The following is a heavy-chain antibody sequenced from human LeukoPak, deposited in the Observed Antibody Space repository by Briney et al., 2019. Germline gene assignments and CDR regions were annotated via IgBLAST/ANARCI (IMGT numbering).Heavy chain of an antibody. CDR3: ASGLGYCSGGSCYQDAFDI. Sequence: VASVKVSCKASGGTFSSYAISWVRQAPGQGLEWMGGIIPIFGTANYAQKFQGRVTITTDESTSTAYMELSSLRSEDTAVYYCASGLGYCSGGSCYQDAFDIWGQGTMVTVSS. CDR1: GGTFSSYA. V-gene: IGHV1-69*05. D-gene: IGHD2-15*01. CDR2: IIPIFGTA. J-gene: IGHJ3*02.